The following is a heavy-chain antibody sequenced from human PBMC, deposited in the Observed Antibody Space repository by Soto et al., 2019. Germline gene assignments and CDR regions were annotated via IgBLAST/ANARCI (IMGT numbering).Heavy chain of an antibody. CDR1: GFTFSSYA. Sequence: EVQLLESGGGLVQPGGSLRLSCAASGFTFSSYAMSWVRQAPGKGLEWVSAISGSGGSTYYADSVKGWFTISRDNSKNTLYLQMNSLRAEDTAVYYCAKGGYCSGGSCSAGVDYWGQGTLVTVSS. CDR2: ISGSGGST. D-gene: IGHD2-15*01. J-gene: IGHJ4*02. V-gene: IGHV3-23*01. CDR3: AKGGYCSGGSCSAGVDY.